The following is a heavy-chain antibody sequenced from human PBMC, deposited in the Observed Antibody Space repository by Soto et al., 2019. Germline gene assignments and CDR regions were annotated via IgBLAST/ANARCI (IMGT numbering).Heavy chain of an antibody. V-gene: IGHV1-69*12. CDR2: LTPISGTP. D-gene: IGHD2-8*02. CDR3: ARIYCSGGICFPNWVDP. CDR1: GGFFSSDA. J-gene: IGHJ5*02. Sequence: QVQLVQSGSEVTKPGSSVKVSCKASGGFFSSDAISWVRQAPGQGLEWLGVLTPISGTPQYAQKFQGRVTISADESTSTAYMVLRSLRCEDTAISYCARIYCSGGICFPNWVDPWGQGTLVTVSS.